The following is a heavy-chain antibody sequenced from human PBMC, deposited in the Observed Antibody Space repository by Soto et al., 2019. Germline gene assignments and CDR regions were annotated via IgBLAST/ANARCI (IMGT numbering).Heavy chain of an antibody. D-gene: IGHD1-1*01. J-gene: IGHJ4*02. Sequence: DTLSLTCSVSDGSITSGSYYWGWIRQPPGKGLEWIGNIYYSGFPYYNPSLKSRVTISVDTSKNQFSLILTSVTAADTAVYYCARLGDNWNDPWYWGQGALVTVSS. CDR2: IYYSGFP. CDR3: ARLGDNWNDPWY. CDR1: DGSITSGSYY. V-gene: IGHV4-39*01.